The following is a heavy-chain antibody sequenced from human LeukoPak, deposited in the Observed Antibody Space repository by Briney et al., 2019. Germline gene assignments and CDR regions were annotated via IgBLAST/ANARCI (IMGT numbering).Heavy chain of an antibody. Sequence: GGSLRLSCAASGFTFSSYSMNWVRQAPGKGLEWVSSMSSSSSYIYYADSVKGRFTISRDNAKNSLYLQMNSLRAEDTAVYYCARDGEYYDILTGYYNLEYFPHWGQGTLVTVSS. D-gene: IGHD3-9*01. J-gene: IGHJ1*01. V-gene: IGHV3-21*01. CDR2: MSSSSSYI. CDR3: ARDGEYYDILTGYYNLEYFPH. CDR1: GFTFSSYS.